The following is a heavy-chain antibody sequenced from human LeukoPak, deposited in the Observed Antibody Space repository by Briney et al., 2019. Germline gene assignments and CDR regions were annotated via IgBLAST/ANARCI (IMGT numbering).Heavy chain of an antibody. V-gene: IGHV4-31*03. J-gene: IGHJ5*02. CDR1: GGSISSGGYY. CDR2: IYYSGST. Sequence: SETLSLTCTVSGGSISSGGYYWSWIRQHPGKGLEWIGYIYYSGSTYYNPSLKSRVTISVDTSKNQFSLKLSSVTAADTAVYYCARDLADDLHWFDPGRQGMLVTVSS. CDR3: ARDLADDLHWFDP. D-gene: IGHD3-16*01.